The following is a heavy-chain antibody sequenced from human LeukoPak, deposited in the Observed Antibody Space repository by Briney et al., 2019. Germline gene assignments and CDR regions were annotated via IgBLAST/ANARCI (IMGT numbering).Heavy chain of an antibody. CDR3: ARQRPVAGITPWLSPFDY. CDR2: IYYSGST. V-gene: IGHV4-61*08. CDR1: GASVSSGDY. J-gene: IGHJ4*02. D-gene: IGHD6-19*01. Sequence: PSETLSLTCTVSGASVSSGDYWSWLRQPPGKGLEWIGYIYYSGSTNYNPSLKSRVTISVDTSKNQFSLKLSSVTAADTAVYYCARQRPVAGITPWLSPFDYWGQGTLVTVSS.